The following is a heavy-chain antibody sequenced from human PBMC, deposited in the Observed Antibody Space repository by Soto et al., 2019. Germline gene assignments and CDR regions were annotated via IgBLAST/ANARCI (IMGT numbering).Heavy chain of an antibody. CDR2: INHSGST. CDR3: ARVTVTTLGYFDY. J-gene: IGHJ4*02. V-gene: IGHV4-34*01. D-gene: IGHD4-17*01. Sequence: PSETLSLTCAVYGGPFSGYYWSWIRQPPGKGLEWIGEINHSGSTNYNPSLKSRVTISVDTSKNQFSLKLSSVTAADTAVYYCARVTVTTLGYFDYWGQGTLVTVSS. CDR1: GGPFSGYY.